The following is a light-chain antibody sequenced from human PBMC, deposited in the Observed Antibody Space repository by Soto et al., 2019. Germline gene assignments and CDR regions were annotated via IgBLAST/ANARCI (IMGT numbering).Light chain of an antibody. V-gene: IGLV2-14*01. CDR3: SSYKSSSTYV. CDR1: SSDVGGYNY. J-gene: IGLJ1*01. Sequence: QSALTQPASVSGSPGQSITISCTGTSSDVGGYNYVSWYQQHPGKAPKLMIYEVSNRPSGVSSRFSGSKSGNTASPTISGLQAEDEADYYCSSYKSSSTYVFGTGTKVTVL. CDR2: EVS.